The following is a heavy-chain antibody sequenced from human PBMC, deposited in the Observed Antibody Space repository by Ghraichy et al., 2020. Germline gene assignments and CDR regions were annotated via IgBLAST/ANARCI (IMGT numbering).Heavy chain of an antibody. CDR1: GFTFSTYW. Sequence: GVLRLSCAASGFTFSTYWMHWVRQAPGKGLVWVSHINSDGTTTNYADSVKGRFTISRDNAKNTLYLQMNSLRVDDTAVYYCARSGGVVDYWGQGTLVTVSS. CDR2: INSDGTTT. D-gene: IGHD2-8*02. CDR3: ARSGGVVDY. J-gene: IGHJ4*02. V-gene: IGHV3-74*01.